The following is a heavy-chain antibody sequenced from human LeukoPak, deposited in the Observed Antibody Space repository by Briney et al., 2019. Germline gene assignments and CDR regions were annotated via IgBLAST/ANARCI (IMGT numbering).Heavy chain of an antibody. V-gene: IGHV4-59*01. D-gene: IGHD5-12*01. CDR1: GGSISSYY. J-gene: IGHJ4*02. Sequence: PSETLSLTCTVSGGSISSYYWNWIRQPPGKGLEWIGYIYYSGSTNYNPSLKSRVTISVDTSKNQFSLKLSSVTAADTAVYYCARVSGYDWESSYDYWGQGTLVGVSS. CDR3: ARVSGYDWESSYDY. CDR2: IYYSGST.